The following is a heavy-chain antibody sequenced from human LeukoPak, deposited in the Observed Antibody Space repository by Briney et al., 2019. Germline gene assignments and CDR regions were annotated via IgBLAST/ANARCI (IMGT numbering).Heavy chain of an antibody. CDR3: ARDRAALMGFHS. J-gene: IGHJ4*02. D-gene: IGHD2-15*01. Sequence: PSETLSLTCTVSGYSISSGYYWGWIRQPPGKGLEWIGSIYHSGTTYYNPSLKSRVTISVDTSKNQFSLKLSSVTAADTAVYYCARDRAALMGFHSGGQGPPVTVSS. V-gene: IGHV4-38-2*02. CDR2: IYHSGTT. CDR1: GYSISSGYY.